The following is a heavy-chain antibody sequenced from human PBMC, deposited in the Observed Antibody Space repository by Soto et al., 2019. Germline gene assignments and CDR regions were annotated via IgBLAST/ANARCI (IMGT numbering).Heavy chain of an antibody. D-gene: IGHD1-1*01. V-gene: IGHV4-34*01. J-gene: IGHJ3*02. Sequence: QVQLQQWGAGLLKPSETLSLTCAVYGGSVNSGNYYWSWIRQPPGKGLEWIGEMSHRGGTHFNPSLKSRVIISVDTCKNHFSPKKSSVTAADTALYYCARVERGTATTVVDAFDIWGPGTLVTVSS. CDR1: GGSVNSGNYY. CDR2: MSHRGGT. CDR3: ARVERGTATTVVDAFDI.